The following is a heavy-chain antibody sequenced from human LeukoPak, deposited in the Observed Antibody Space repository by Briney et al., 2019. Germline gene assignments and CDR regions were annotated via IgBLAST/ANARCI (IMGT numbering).Heavy chain of an antibody. CDR1: GITVSSNY. Sequence: GGSLRLSCAASGITVSSNYMSWVRQAPGKGLEWVSAISGSGGSTYYADSVKGRFTISRDNSKNTLYLQMNSLRAEDTAVYYCAKRDYYALDCWGQGTLVTVSS. CDR2: ISGSGGST. CDR3: AKRDYYALDC. D-gene: IGHD3-10*01. V-gene: IGHV3-23*01. J-gene: IGHJ4*02.